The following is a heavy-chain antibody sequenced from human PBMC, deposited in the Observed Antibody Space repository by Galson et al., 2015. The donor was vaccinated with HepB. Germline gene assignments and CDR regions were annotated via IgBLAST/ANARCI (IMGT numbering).Heavy chain of an antibody. J-gene: IGHJ6*02. Sequence: QSGAEVKKPGASVKVSCKASGYTFTSYAISWVRQAPGQGLEWMGRIIPILGIANYAQKFQGRVTITADKSTSTAYMELSSLRSEDTAVYYCARDRNSGYDFPYYYYYGMDVWGQGTTVTVSS. CDR3: ARDRNSGYDFPYYYYYGMDV. D-gene: IGHD5-12*01. CDR2: IIPILGIA. CDR1: GYTFTSYA. V-gene: IGHV1-69*04.